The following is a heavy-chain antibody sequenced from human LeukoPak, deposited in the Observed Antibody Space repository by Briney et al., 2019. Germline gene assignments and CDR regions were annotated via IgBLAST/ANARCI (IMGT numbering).Heavy chain of an antibody. J-gene: IGHJ5*02. D-gene: IGHD2-15*01. CDR2: INHSGST. CDR1: GGSFSGYY. CDR3: ARRRAGLRRDLWFDP. V-gene: IGHV4-34*01. Sequence: SETLSLTCAVYGGSFSGYYWSCIRQPPGKGLEWIGEINHSGSTNHNPSLKSRVTISVDTSKNQFSLKLSSVTAADTAVYYCARRRAGLRRDLWFDPWGQGTLVTVSS.